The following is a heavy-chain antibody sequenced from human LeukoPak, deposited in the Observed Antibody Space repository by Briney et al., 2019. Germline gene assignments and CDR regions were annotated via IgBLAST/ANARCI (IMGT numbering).Heavy chain of an antibody. CDR3: ARGGRVGVSLDWFDP. CDR2: IYDSGST. CDR1: GGSISSYY. J-gene: IGHJ5*02. V-gene: IGHV4-59*01. Sequence: PSETLSLTCTVSGGSISSYYWRWIRQPPGKGLEWIGYIYDSGSTKYNPSLKSRVTISVDTSKNQFSLKLSSVTAADTAVYYCARGGRVGVSLDWFDPWGQGTLVTVSS. D-gene: IGHD1-26*01.